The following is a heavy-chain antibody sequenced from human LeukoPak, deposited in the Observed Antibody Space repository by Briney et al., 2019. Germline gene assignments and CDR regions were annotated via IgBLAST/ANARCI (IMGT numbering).Heavy chain of an antibody. CDR3: ERDRRSNSGSYGVLAY. J-gene: IGHJ4*02. CDR1: GYTFTSYG. CDR2: ISAYNGNT. Sequence: ASVKVSCKASGYTFTSYGISWVRQAPGQGLEWMGWISAYNGNTNYAQKLQGRVTMTTDTSTSTAYMELRSLRSDDTAVYYCERDRRSNSGSYGVLAYWGQGTLVTVSS. D-gene: IGHD1-26*01. V-gene: IGHV1-18*01.